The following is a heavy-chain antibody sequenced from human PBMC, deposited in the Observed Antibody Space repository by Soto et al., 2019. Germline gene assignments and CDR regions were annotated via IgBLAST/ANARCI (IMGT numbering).Heavy chain of an antibody. J-gene: IGHJ2*01. CDR1: GFTFSKYW. V-gene: IGHV3-74*01. CDR3: ESLGGTSRLWYFDL. D-gene: IGHD1-26*01. CDR2: INGDGSST. Sequence: EVQLVESGGGLVQPGGSLRLSCAASGFTFSKYWMYWVRQAPGKGLVWVSRINGDGSSTTYADSVKGRFTISRDNANNALHLQMNSLRAEDTALYYCESLGGTSRLWYFDLWGRGTLVTVSS.